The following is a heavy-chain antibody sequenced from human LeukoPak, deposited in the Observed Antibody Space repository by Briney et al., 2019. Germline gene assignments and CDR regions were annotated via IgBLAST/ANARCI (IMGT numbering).Heavy chain of an antibody. CDR3: ARDSYDCSGGSCYANWFDP. V-gene: IGHV4-31*03. CDR1: GGSISSGGYY. CDR2: IYYSGST. D-gene: IGHD2-15*01. Sequence: SETLSLTCTVSGGSISSGGYYWSWIRQHPGKGLEWIGYIYYSGSTYYNPSLKSRDTISVDTSKNQFSLKLSSVTAADTAVYYCARDSYDCSGGSCYANWFDPWGQGTLVTVSS. J-gene: IGHJ5*02.